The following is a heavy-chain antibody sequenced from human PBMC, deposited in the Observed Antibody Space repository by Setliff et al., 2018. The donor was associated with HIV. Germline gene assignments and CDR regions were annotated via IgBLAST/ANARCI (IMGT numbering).Heavy chain of an antibody. Sequence: SETLSLTCTVSGGSISTYYWTWIRQPAGKGLEWIGRIYTSGSTNYNPSLKSRVTMSVDTSKNQFSLKLSSVTAADTAVYYCARGHYSSSYFDYWGQGTPVTVSS. CDR3: ARGHYSSSYFDY. D-gene: IGHD6-6*01. CDR2: IYTSGST. V-gene: IGHV4-4*07. J-gene: IGHJ4*02. CDR1: GGSISTYY.